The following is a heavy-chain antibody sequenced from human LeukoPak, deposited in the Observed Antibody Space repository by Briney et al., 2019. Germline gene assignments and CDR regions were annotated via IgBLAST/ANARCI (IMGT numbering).Heavy chain of an antibody. CDR3: ARGLLMITFGGVVFDY. CDR1: GGSFSGYY. J-gene: IGHJ4*02. CDR2: INHSGST. V-gene: IGHV4-34*01. Sequence: PSETLSLTCAVYGGSFSGYYWSWIRQPPGKGLEWIGEINHSGSTSYNPSLKSRVTISVDTSKNQFSLKLSSVTAADTAVYYCARGLLMITFGGVVFDYWGQGTLVTVSS. D-gene: IGHD3-16*01.